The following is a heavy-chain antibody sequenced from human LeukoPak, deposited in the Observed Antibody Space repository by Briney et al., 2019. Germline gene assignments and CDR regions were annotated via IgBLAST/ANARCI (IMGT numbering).Heavy chain of an antibody. CDR3: ARGRQNDY. CDR2: INHSGST. J-gene: IGHJ4*02. CDR1: GGACSGYY. Sequence: SETLSLTCAVYGGACSGYYWSWIRQPPGKGLEWIGEINHSGSTNYNPSLKSRVTISVDTSKNQFSLKLSSVTVADTAVYYCARGRQNDYWGQGTLVTVSS. V-gene: IGHV4-34*01.